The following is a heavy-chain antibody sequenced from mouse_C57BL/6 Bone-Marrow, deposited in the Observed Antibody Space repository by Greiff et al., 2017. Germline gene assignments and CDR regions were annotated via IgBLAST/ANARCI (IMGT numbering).Heavy chain of an antibody. J-gene: IGHJ4*01. CDR2: ISNGGGST. Sequence: DVQLVESGGGLVQPGGSLKLSCAASGFTFSDYYLYWVRQTPEKRLEWVAYISNGGGSTYYPDTVKGRFTISRDNAKNTLYLQMSRLKSEDTAMYYCASLYYDYDRGYYYAMDYWGQGTSVTVSS. CDR1: GFTFSDYY. CDR3: ASLYYDYDRGYYYAMDY. D-gene: IGHD2-4*01. V-gene: IGHV5-12*01.